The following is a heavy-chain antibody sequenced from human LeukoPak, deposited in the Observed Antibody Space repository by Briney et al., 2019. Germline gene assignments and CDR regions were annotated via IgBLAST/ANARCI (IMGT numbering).Heavy chain of an antibody. CDR2: ISGSGGST. CDR1: GFTFSSYA. CDR3: AKGRSYCGGDCYPEYFQH. V-gene: IGHV3-23*01. Sequence: GASLRLSCAASGFTFSSYAMSWVRQAPGKGLEWVSDISGSGGSTYYADSVKGRFTISRDNSKNTLYLQMNSLRAEDTAVYYCAKGRSYCGGDCYPEYFQHWGQGTLVTVSS. J-gene: IGHJ1*01. D-gene: IGHD2-21*02.